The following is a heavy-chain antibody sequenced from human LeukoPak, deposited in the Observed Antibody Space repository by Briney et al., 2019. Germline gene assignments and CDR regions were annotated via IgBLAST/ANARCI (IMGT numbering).Heavy chain of an antibody. J-gene: IGHJ3*02. CDR2: IYYSGST. V-gene: IGHV4-59*01. CDR1: GGSISSYY. D-gene: IGHD1-26*01. Sequence: SETLSLTCTVSGGSISSYYWSWIWQPPGKGLEWIGYIYYSGSTNYNPSLKSRVTISVDTSKNQFSLKLSSVTAADTAVYYCARDGYSGSYPLAFDIWGQGTMVTVSS. CDR3: ARDGYSGSYPLAFDI.